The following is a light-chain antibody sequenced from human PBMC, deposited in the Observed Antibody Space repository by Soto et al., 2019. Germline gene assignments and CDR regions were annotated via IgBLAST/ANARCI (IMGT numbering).Light chain of an antibody. Sequence: EIVLTQSPGTLSLSPGERATLSCRASQSVSSNYLAWYQQKPGRAPRLLIYGASSRDTGIPDRFSGSGSGTDFTLTISSLEPEDFAVYYCQQRSDWITFGQGTRLEIK. J-gene: IGKJ5*01. CDR3: QQRSDWIT. CDR1: QSVSSNY. CDR2: GAS. V-gene: IGKV3D-20*02.